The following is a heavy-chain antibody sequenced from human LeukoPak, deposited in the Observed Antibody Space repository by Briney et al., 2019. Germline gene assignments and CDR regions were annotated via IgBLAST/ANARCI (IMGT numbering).Heavy chain of an antibody. CDR2: INHRGST. J-gene: IGHJ4*02. CDR1: GESFSGYY. D-gene: IGHD5-18*01. Sequence: SETLSLTCAVYGESFSGYYWSWIRQPPGKGLEWIGEINHRGSTNYNPSLKSRVTISVDTSKNQFSLKLSSVTAADTAVYYCAVDNYGFDYWGQGTLVTVSS. CDR3: AVDNYGFDY. V-gene: IGHV4-34*01.